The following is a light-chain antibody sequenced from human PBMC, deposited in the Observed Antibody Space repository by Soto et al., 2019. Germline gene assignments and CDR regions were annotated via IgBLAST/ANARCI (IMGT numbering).Light chain of an antibody. CDR1: RSNIGAGYD. CDR2: SNN. V-gene: IGLV1-47*02. CDR3: ASRDDRLGAVI. J-gene: IGLJ2*01. Sequence: QSVLTQPPSVSGAPGQRVTISCTGSRSNIGAGYDVHWYQQLPGAAPKLLMHSNNLRPSGVPERISGSKFGTAASLAISGLRSEDEAVYYCASRDDRLGAVIFGGGTKVTVL.